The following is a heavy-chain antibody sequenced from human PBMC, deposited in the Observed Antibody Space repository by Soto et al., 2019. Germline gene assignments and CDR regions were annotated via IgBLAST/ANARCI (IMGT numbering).Heavy chain of an antibody. CDR2: IDPSDSYT. D-gene: IGHD5-12*01. V-gene: IGHV5-10-1*01. J-gene: IGHJ4*02. CDR3: TRHTGYDSTLDY. Sequence: GESLKISCQGSGYTFTGHWISWVRQMPGKGLEGMGRIDPSDSYTDYSPTVQGHVTMSADKSINTAYLQWSSLQASDTAVYYCTRHTGYDSTLDYWGQGTLVTVSS. CDR1: GYTFTGHW.